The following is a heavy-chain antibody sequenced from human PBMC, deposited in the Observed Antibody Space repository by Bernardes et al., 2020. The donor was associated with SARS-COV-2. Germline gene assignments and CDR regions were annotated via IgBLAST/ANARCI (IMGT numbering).Heavy chain of an antibody. V-gene: IGHV4-39*01. J-gene: IGHJ5*02. Sequence: SETLSLTCTVSGDPISSSHYYWAWIRQPPGWGLEWIGSIYYSGNTYYNASLKSRVTISVDTSKNQFSLKLSSVTAADTAVYYCARRMRWFDPWGQGTLVTVSS. CDR1: GDPISSSHYY. CDR2: IYYSGNT. CDR3: ARRMRWFDP.